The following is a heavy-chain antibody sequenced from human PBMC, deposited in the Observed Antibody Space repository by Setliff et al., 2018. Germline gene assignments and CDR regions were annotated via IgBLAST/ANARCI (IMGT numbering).Heavy chain of an antibody. CDR1: GYTFTDFC. D-gene: IGHD3-10*01. CDR3: SRLVRFCTRIVCQRLSGDDY. V-gene: IGHV1-18*01. CDR2: ISPHNGNT. J-gene: IGHJ4*02. Sequence: ASVKVSCKASGYTFTDFCVSWVRRAPGQGLEWVGWISPHNGNTYYAPKFQGTVLMTADTSTTTAYLELRSLRSDDTAVYYCSRLVRFCTRIVCQRLSGDDYWGQGTLVTVSS.